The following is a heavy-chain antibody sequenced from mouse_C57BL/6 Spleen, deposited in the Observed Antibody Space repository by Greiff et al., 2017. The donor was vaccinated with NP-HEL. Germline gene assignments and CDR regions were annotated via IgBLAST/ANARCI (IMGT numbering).Heavy chain of an antibody. Sequence: EVQLQQSGPELVKPGASVKISCKASGYTFTDYYMNWVKQSHGKSLEWIGDINPNNGGTSYNQKFKGKATLTVDKSSSTAYMELRSLTSEDSEVYYCVYDGDPFAYWGQGTLVTVSA. D-gene: IGHD2-3*01. CDR2: INPNNGGT. CDR3: VYDGDPFAY. CDR1: GYTFTDYY. V-gene: IGHV1-26*01. J-gene: IGHJ3*01.